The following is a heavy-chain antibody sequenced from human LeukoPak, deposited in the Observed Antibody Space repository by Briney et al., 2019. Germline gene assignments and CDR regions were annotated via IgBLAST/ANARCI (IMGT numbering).Heavy chain of an antibody. D-gene: IGHD1-26*01. V-gene: IGHV3-23*01. J-gene: IGHJ3*01. Sequence: LAGRSLRLSCAASGFTFSSSAMSWVRQAPGKAPEWVLGISASGSSTYFADSVKGRFTMSRDNTKNIVYLQMNSVTAEDTAVYYCVKPLPRAIVGRTDVGAFDVWGLGTMVAVSS. CDR1: GFTFSSSA. CDR3: VKPLPRAIVGRTDVGAFDV. CDR2: ISASGSST.